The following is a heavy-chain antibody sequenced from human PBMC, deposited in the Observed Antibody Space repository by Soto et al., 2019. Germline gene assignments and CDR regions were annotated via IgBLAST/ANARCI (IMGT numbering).Heavy chain of an antibody. CDR2: ISGSTVTT. D-gene: IGHD3-10*01. CDR3: AKRGVDWFNWGPLDV. CDR1: GFTFDNYV. J-gene: IGHJ3*01. Sequence: DVQLLESGGGLVQPGGSLRLSCAASGFTFDNYVMSWVRQAPGKGLEWVATISGSTVTTFYADSVKGRFTISRDNSQNTLYLQMNSLRAEDAAIYYCAKRGVDWFNWGPLDVWGPGTMVTVSS. V-gene: IGHV3-23*01.